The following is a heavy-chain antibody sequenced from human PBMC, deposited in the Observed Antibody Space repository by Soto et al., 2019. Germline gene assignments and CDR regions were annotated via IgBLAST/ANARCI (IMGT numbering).Heavy chain of an antibody. CDR1: GFTFSSYW. CDR3: VRTSLVVAAATREDY. V-gene: IGHV3-74*01. D-gene: IGHD2-15*01. J-gene: IGHJ4*02. CDR2: INSDGSST. Sequence: SLRLSCAASGFTFSSYWMHWVRPTPGKGLVWVSRINSDGSSTSYADSVKGRFTISRDNAKNTLYLQMNSLRAEDTAVYYCVRTSLVVAAATREDYWGQGTLVTVSS.